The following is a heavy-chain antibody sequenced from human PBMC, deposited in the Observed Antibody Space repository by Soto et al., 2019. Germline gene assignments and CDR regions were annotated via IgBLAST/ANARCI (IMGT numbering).Heavy chain of an antibody. CDR3: ARDRGDDYGDYGWFDP. D-gene: IGHD4-17*01. CDR1: GYTFTGYY. Sequence: QVQLVQSGAEVKKPGASVKVSCKASGYTFTGYYMHWVRQAPGQGLEWMGWINPNSGGTNYAQKFQGRVTMTRDTSISTAYMELSRLRSDDTAVDYCARDRGDDYGDYGWFDPWGQGTLVTVSS. J-gene: IGHJ5*02. CDR2: INPNSGGT. V-gene: IGHV1-2*02.